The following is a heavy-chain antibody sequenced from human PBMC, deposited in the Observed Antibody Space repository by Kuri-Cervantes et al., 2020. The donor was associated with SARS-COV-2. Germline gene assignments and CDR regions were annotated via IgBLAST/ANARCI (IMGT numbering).Heavy chain of an antibody. Sequence: GSLRLSCAVSGYSISSGYYWGWIRQPPGKGLEWIGSIYYSGSTYYNPSLKSRVTISVDTSKNQFSLKLSSVTAADTAVYYCARDTDNHDSSGYYYDWFDPWGQGSLVTVSS. CDR3: ARDTDNHDSSGYYYDWFDP. D-gene: IGHD3-22*01. J-gene: IGHJ5*02. CDR1: GYSISSGYY. V-gene: IGHV4-38-2*02. CDR2: IYYSGST.